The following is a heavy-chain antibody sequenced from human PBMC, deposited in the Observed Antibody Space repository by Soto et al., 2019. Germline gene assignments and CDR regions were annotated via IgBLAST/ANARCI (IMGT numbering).Heavy chain of an antibody. CDR1: GYTFTSYG. V-gene: IGHV1-18*01. CDR3: ARGGSSSFSGMDV. J-gene: IGHJ6*02. Sequence: QVQLVQSGAEVKKPGASVKVACKASGYTFTSYGFGWVRQAPGQGLEWMGWIGAYSGNKDYAQNLKGRVTMTTDTSTSTTYTELRSLRSDDTAVYYCARGGSSSFSGMDVWGQGTTVTVSS. D-gene: IGHD6-13*01. CDR2: IGAYSGNK.